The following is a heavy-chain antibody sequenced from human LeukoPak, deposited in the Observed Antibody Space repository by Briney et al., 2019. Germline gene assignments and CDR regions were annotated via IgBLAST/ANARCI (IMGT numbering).Heavy chain of an antibody. CDR3: ARAPLSGTYYTDAFDI. CDR2: IYYSGST. V-gene: IGHV4-59*12. D-gene: IGHD1-26*01. J-gene: IGHJ3*02. CDR1: GGSISSYY. Sequence: SETLSLTFPVSGGSISSYYWSWIRQPPGKGLEWIGYIYYSGSTNYNPSLKSRVTISPDKSKNQFSLTLTSVTAADTAVYFCARAPLSGTYYTDAFDIWGQGTMVTVSS.